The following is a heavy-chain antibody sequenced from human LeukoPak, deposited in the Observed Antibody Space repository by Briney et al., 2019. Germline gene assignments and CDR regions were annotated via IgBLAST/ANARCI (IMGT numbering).Heavy chain of an antibody. CDR2: ISAYNGNT. CDR1: GYTFTSYG. J-gene: IGHJ6*02. D-gene: IGHD3-3*01. CDR3: ARDPWSGYYVHYYYGMDV. Sequence: ASVKVSCKASGYTFTSYGISWVRQAPGQGLEWMGWISAYNGNTNYAQKLQGRVTMTTDTSTSTAYMELRSLRSDDTAVYYCARDPWSGYYVHYYYGMDVWGQGTTVTVSS. V-gene: IGHV1-18*01.